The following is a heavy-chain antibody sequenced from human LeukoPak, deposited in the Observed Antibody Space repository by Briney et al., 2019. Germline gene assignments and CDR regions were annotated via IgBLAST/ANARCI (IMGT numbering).Heavy chain of an antibody. CDR3: AKAHPSYTYAFDI. V-gene: IGHV3-23*01. Sequence: GGSLRLSCAASGFTFSSYAMSWVRQAPGKGLEWVSAISGSGGNTFYADSVKGRFTISRDNSKNTLYLQMNSLRAEDTAVYYCAKAHPSYTYAFDIWGQGTMVTVSS. CDR1: GFTFSSYA. J-gene: IGHJ3*02. CDR2: ISGSGGNT. D-gene: IGHD2-2*02.